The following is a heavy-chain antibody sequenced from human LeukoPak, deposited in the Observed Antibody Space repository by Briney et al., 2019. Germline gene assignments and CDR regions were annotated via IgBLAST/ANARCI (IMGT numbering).Heavy chain of an antibody. CDR1: GYTFTGYY. J-gene: IGHJ4*02. CDR2: INPNSGGT. Sequence: ASVKVSCKASGYTFTGYYTHWVRQAPGQGLEWMGWINPNSGGTNYAQKFQGRVTMTRDTSISTAYMELSRLRSDDTAVYYCAREPDHYGSGSPLDYWGQGTLVTVSS. CDR3: AREPDHYGSGSPLDY. D-gene: IGHD3-10*01. V-gene: IGHV1-2*02.